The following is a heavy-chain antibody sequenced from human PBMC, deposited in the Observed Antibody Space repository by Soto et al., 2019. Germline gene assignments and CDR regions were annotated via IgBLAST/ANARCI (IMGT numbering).Heavy chain of an antibody. D-gene: IGHD2-2*01. CDR1: GFTFSSYS. Sequence: GGSLRLSCAASGFTFSSYSMNWVRQAPGKGLEWVSYISSSSSTIYYADSVKGRFTISRDNAKNSLYLQMNSLRDEDTAVYYCARASEDIVVVPALDYWGQGTLVTVSS. CDR3: ARASEDIVVVPALDY. V-gene: IGHV3-48*02. CDR2: ISSSSSTI. J-gene: IGHJ4*02.